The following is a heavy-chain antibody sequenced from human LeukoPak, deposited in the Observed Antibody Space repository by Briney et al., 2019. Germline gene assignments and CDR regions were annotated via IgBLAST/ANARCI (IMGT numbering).Heavy chain of an antibody. D-gene: IGHD3-3*01. CDR1: GYSISSGYY. Sequence: SETLSLTCAVSGYSISSGYYWGWIRQPPGKGLEWIGSIYHSGGTYYNPSLKSRVTISVDTSKNQFSLKLSSVTAADTAVYYCARQGIGGYYDFWSFDYWGQGTPVTVSS. CDR2: IYHSGGT. CDR3: ARQGIGGYYDFWSFDY. J-gene: IGHJ4*02. V-gene: IGHV4-38-2*01.